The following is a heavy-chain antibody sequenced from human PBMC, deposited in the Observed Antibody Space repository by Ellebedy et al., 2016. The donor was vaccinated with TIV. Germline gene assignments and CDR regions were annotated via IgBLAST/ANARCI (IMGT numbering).Heavy chain of an antibody. V-gene: IGHV2-70*11. J-gene: IGHJ4*02. CDR1: GFSFSTRGVG. CDR2: LDWDDDK. D-gene: IGHD3-16*01. CDR3: ARFPLVPYSAADDF. Sequence: SGPTLVKPTQTLTLTCTFSGFSFSTRGVGVGWIRQPPAKALEWLARLDWDDDKYYSTSLKTRLTISKDTSKNQVVLTMTNMDPVDTATYYCARFPLVPYSAADDFWGQGTLVTVSS.